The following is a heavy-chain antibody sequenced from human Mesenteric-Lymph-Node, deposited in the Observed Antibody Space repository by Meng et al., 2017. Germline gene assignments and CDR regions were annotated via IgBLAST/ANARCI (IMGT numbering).Heavy chain of an antibody. D-gene: IGHD1-1*01. CDR1: GASISSDIW. CDR2: VYHRGDT. J-gene: IGHJ4*02. V-gene: IGHV4-4*02. CDR3: GRDQGRQLINH. Sequence: QVQLQGSGPGLVKPSGTLSLTCTFSGASISSDIWWSWVRQPPGKGLEWIGEVYHRGDTNYNPSLKSRVVISVDRSKNQFSLNLSSVTAADTAVYYCGRDQGRQLINHWGQGTLVTVSS.